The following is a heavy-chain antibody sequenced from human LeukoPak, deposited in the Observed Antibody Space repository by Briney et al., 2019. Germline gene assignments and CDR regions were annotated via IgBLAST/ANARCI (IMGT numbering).Heavy chain of an antibody. J-gene: IGHJ3*02. Sequence: GGSLRLSCAASGFTFSSYSMNWVRQAPGKGLEWVSSISSSSSYIYYADSVKGRFTISRDNAKNSLYLQMNSLRAEDTAVYYCARVITMIVVAIRDDAFDIWGQGTMVTVSS. CDR2: ISSSSSYI. CDR3: ARVITMIVVAIRDDAFDI. V-gene: IGHV3-21*01. CDR1: GFTFSSYS. D-gene: IGHD3-22*01.